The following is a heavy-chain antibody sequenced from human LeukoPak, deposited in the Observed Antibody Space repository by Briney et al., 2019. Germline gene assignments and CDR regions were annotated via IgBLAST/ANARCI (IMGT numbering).Heavy chain of an antibody. V-gene: IGHV3-21*01. D-gene: IGHD5-12*01. CDR3: ARGDSGYDYSSVGY. Sequence: GGSLRLSCAASGFTFSSYSMNWVRQAPGKGLEWVSSISSGSSYIYYADSLKGRFTISRDNAKNSLYLQMNSLRAEDTAVYYCARGDSGYDYSSVGYWGQGTLVTVSS. CDR2: ISSGSSYI. CDR1: GFTFSSYS. J-gene: IGHJ4*02.